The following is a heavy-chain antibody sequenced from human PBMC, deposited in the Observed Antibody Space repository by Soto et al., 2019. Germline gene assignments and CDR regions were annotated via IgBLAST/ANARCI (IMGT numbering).Heavy chain of an antibody. J-gene: IGHJ6*02. CDR1: GFTFSSYA. Sequence: PGGSLRLSCAASGFTFSSYAMSWVRQAPGKGLEWVSAISGSGGSTYYADSVKGRFTISRDNSKNTLYLQMNSLRAEDTAVYYCAKTPNYYGSGSYGDVWGQGTTVTVSS. CDR3: AKTPNYYGSGSYGDV. D-gene: IGHD3-10*01. V-gene: IGHV3-23*01. CDR2: ISGSGGST.